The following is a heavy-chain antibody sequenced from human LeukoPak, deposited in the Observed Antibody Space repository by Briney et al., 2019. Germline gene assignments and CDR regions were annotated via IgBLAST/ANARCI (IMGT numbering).Heavy chain of an antibody. CDR2: IYYSGST. D-gene: IGHD2-15*01. CDR3: ASQLGYCSGGGCYSDY. CDR1: GGSISSSSYY. J-gene: IGHJ4*02. V-gene: IGHV4-39*01. Sequence: PSETLSLTCTVSGGSISSSSYYWGWIRQPPGKGLEWIGSIYYSGSTYYNPSLKGRVTISVDTSKNQFSLKLSSATAADTAVYCCASQLGYCSGGGCYSDYWGQGTLVTVSS.